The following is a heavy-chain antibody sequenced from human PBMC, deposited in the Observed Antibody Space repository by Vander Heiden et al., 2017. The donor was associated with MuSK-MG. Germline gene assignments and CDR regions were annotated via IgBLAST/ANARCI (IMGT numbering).Heavy chain of an antibody. CDR2: IYSGGST. CDR3: ARGRPGIAAAGSSNWFDP. J-gene: IGHJ5*02. D-gene: IGHD6-13*01. CDR1: GFTVSSHY. Sequence: EVQLVESGGGLIQPGGSLRLSCAASGFTVSSHYMSWVRQAPGKGLEWVSVIYSGGSTYYADSVKGRFTISRDNSKNTLYLQMNSLRAEDTAVYYCARGRPGIAAAGSSNWFDPWGQGTRVTVSS. V-gene: IGHV3-53*01.